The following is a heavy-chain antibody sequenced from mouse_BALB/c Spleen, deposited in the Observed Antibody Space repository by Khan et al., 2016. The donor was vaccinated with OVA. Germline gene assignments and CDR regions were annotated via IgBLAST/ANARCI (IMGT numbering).Heavy chain of an antibody. J-gene: IGHJ3*01. CDR1: GYTFTSYT. V-gene: IGHV1-4*01. Sequence: QLVHSGAELARPGASVKMSCKASGYTFTSYTIHWIKKRPGQGLEWIGYINPSNGYTNYNQKFKDKATLTTDKSSTTAYLQLSSLTSDDSAVYNCVRDGAYHRNDGWFAYWGQGTLVTVSA. CDR2: INPSNGYT. D-gene: IGHD2-14*01. CDR3: VRDGAYHRNDGWFAY.